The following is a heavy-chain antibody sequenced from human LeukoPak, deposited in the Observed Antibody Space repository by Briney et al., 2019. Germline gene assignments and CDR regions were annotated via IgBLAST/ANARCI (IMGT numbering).Heavy chain of an antibody. CDR1: GFTFSSYT. V-gene: IGHV3-21*01. Sequence: PGGSLRLSCAASGFTFSSYTMNSVRQAPGKGLQWVSSISSTNTYIYHADSVKGRFTISRDNAKNSLYLQMNSLRAEDTAVYYCARDVGLVNFDYWGQGTLVTVSS. D-gene: IGHD3/OR15-3a*01. J-gene: IGHJ4*02. CDR3: ARDVGLVNFDY. CDR2: ISSTNTYI.